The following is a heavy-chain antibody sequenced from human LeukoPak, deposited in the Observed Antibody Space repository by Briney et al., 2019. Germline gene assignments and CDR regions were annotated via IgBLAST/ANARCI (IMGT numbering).Heavy chain of an antibody. Sequence: PSETLSLTCAVSGGPISSGGYSWRWIRQPPGKGLEWIGYIYHSGTTYYNPSLKSRVTISVDKSKNQFSLKLTSVTAADTAVYYCARERNGMDVWGQGTTVTVSS. V-gene: IGHV4-30-2*01. CDR3: ARERNGMDV. CDR1: GGPISSGGYS. J-gene: IGHJ6*02. CDR2: IYHSGTT.